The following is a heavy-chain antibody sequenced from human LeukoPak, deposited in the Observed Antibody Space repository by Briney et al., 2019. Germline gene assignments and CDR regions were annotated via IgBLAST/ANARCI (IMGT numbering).Heavy chain of an antibody. CDR2: IKPDGSEK. Sequence: PGGSLRLCFAASGFTFSTYWMTYVRQAPGKGLEWVANIKPDGSEKYYVDSVKGRFTISRDNAKNSLYLQMNSLRAEDAAVYFCASGYSSSWATFDYWGRGTLVTVSS. D-gene: IGHD6-13*01. V-gene: IGHV3-7*01. J-gene: IGHJ4*02. CDR1: GFTFSTYW. CDR3: ASGYSSSWATFDY.